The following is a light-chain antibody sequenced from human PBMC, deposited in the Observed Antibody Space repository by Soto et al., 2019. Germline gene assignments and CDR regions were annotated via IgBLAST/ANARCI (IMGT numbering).Light chain of an antibody. CDR2: EVS. J-gene: IGLJ1*01. Sequence: QSVLTQPASVSGSPGQSITISCTGTSSDVGGYNYVSWYQQHPGKAPKLMIYEVSNRPSGVSNRFSGSKSGNTASLTISGHQAEDEADYYCSSYTSSSLYVFRTGTKVTVL. CDR1: SSDVGGYNY. CDR3: SSYTSSSLYV. V-gene: IGLV2-14*01.